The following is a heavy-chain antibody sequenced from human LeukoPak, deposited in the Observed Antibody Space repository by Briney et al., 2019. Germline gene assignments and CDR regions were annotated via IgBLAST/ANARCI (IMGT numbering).Heavy chain of an antibody. CDR3: ARIWLRAFDI. Sequence: KVSCKASGYTFTNYWIAWVRQMPGKGLEWMGIIYPDDSDTRYSPSFQGQVTISADKSISTAYLQWSSLKASDTAMYYCARIWLRAFDIWGQGTMATVSS. CDR2: IYPDDSDT. D-gene: IGHD3-16*01. V-gene: IGHV5-51*01. J-gene: IGHJ3*02. CDR1: GYTFTNYW.